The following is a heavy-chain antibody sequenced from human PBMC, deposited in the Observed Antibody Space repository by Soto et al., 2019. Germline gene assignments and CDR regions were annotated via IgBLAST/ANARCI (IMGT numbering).Heavy chain of an antibody. J-gene: IGHJ6*02. D-gene: IGHD3-3*01. CDR2: IIPIFGTA. V-gene: IGHV1-69*12. CDR1: GGTFSSYA. Sequence: QVQLVQSGAEVKKPGSSVKVSCKASGGTFSSYAISWVRQAPGQGLEWMGGIIPIFGTANYAQKFQGRVTITAVESTSTAYMELSSLRSEDTAVYYCARAPGVTIFGVVISPYYYYGMDVWGQGTTVTVSS. CDR3: ARAPGVTIFGVVISPYYYYGMDV.